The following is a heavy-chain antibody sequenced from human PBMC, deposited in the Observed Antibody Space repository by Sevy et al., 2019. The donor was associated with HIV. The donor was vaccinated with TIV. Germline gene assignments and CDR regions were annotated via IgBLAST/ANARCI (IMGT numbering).Heavy chain of an antibody. V-gene: IGHV3-23*01. J-gene: IGHJ3*02. CDR2: LNCSGGRT. Sequence: GGSLRLSCAASGFTFSSFAMSWVRQTPGKGLEWVSGLNCSGGRTYYPDSVKGRFTISRDNSKNTLYLQMNSLRAEDTAVYYCAKDTDSGSYLNDAFDIWGQGTMVTVSS. CDR1: GFTFSSFA. D-gene: IGHD1-26*01. CDR3: AKDTDSGSYLNDAFDI.